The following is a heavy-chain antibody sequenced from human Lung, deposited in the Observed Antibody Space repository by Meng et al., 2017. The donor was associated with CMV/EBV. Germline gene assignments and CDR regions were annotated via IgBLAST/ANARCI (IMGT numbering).Heavy chain of an antibody. CDR2: IYYSGST. CDR3: ARDGGKYCSSTSCKSKYYYYGKDV. J-gene: IGHJ6*02. CDR1: GGSISSSSYY. Sequence: LXCTVSGGSISSSSYYWGWIRQPPGKGLEWIGSIYYSGSTYYNPSLKSRVTISVDTSKNQFSLKLSSVTAADTAVYYCARDGGKYCSSTSCKSKYYYYGKDVWXQGTTVTVSS. V-gene: IGHV4-39*07. D-gene: IGHD2-2*01.